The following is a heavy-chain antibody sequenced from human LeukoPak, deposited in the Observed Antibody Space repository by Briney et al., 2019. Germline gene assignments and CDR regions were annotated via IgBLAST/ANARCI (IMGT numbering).Heavy chain of an antibody. D-gene: IGHD1-26*01. Sequence: PGGSLRLSCAASGFTFSTCAMSWFRQAPGKGVEWVSSIRRSDGGTYYADSVKGRFSISRDNSKNTLYLQMSSLRGEDTAVYFCAKARVGDVFYLGYWGQGTLVTVSS. CDR1: GFTFSTCA. V-gene: IGHV3-23*01. J-gene: IGHJ4*02. CDR2: IRRSDGGT. CDR3: AKARVGDVFYLGY.